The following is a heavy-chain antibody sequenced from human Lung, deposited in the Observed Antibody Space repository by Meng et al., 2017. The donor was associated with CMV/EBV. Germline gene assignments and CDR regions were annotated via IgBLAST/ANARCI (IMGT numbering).Heavy chain of an antibody. D-gene: IGHD1-26*01. CDR2: ISGCGSST. CDR1: GFSFSSYA. J-gene: IGHJ4*02. CDR3: AKSPFSGNYSPGTLDY. V-gene: IGHV3-23*01. Sequence: ESLKISCAASGFSFSSYAMSWGRQAPGKGLGWDSGISGCGSSTYYADSVKGRFTISRDNSKHTLFLQMNSLGAEDTAVYYCAKSPFSGNYSPGTLDYWGQGTLVTVSS.